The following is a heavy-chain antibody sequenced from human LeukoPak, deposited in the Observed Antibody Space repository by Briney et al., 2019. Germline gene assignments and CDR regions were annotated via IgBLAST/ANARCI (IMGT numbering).Heavy chain of an antibody. D-gene: IGHD4-17*01. CDR3: ARVPTSYGDYPYYYYYMDV. J-gene: IGHJ6*03. CDR2: ISSNGDTT. CDR1: AFTFSSYG. Sequence: GGSLRLSCAASAFTFSSYGMHWVRHVPGKGLQWVSRISSNGDTTGYADSVKGRFTISRDNAKNSLYLQMNSLRTGDKALYYCARVPTSYGDYPYYYYYMDVWGKGTTVTVSS. V-gene: IGHV3-9*01.